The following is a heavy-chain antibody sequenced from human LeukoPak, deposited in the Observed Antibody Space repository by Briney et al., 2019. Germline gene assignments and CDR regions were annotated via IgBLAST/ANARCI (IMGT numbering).Heavy chain of an antibody. CDR3: AREDAGLDSYGFFYYYGMDV. D-gene: IGHD5-18*01. Sequence: SETLSLTCTVSGGSISSGGYYWSWIRQHPGKGLVWIGYIYCSGSTYYNPSLKSRVTISVDTSKNQFSLKLSSVTAADTAVYYCAREDAGLDSYGFFYYYGMDVWGQGTTVTVSS. CDR1: GGSISSGGYY. V-gene: IGHV4-31*03. J-gene: IGHJ6*02. CDR2: IYCSGST.